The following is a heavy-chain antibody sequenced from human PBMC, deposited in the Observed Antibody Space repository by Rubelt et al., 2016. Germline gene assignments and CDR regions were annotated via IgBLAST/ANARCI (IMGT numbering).Heavy chain of an antibody. J-gene: IGHJ6*03. CDR1: GFTFEDYG. V-gene: IGHV3-20*04. D-gene: IGHD2-2*01. Sequence: GSLRLSCAASGFTFEDYGMTWVRQAPGKGLEWVSGIIWNGVGTGYAASVKGRFTISRDNAKNSLYLQMNSLRAEDTAFYYCAREGASSFGYYYYYIDIWGNGTTVTVSS. CDR3: AREGASSFGYYYYYIDI. CDR2: IIWNGVGT.